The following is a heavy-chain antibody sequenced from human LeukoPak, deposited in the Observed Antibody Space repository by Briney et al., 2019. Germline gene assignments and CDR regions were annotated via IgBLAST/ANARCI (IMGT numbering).Heavy chain of an antibody. Sequence: ASVKVSCKASGYTFTSYGISWVRQAPGQGLEWVGWISAYNGNTDYAQKLQGRVTMTTDTSTSTAYMELRSLRSDDTAVYYCARIGPPSPLYYYYYYGMDVWGQGTTVTVSS. CDR1: GYTFTSYG. J-gene: IGHJ6*02. CDR3: ARIGPPSPLYYYYYYGMDV. V-gene: IGHV1-18*01. CDR2: ISAYNGNT.